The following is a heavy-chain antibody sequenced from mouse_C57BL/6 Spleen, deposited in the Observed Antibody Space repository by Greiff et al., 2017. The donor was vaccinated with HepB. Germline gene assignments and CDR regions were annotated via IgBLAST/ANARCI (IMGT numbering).Heavy chain of an antibody. CDR3: ARGGYYGSSGY. V-gene: IGHV1-26*01. CDR1: GYTFTDYY. Sequence: VQLQQSGPELVKPGASVKISCKASGYTFTDYYMNWVKQSHGKSLEWIGDINPNNGGTSYNQKFKGKATLTVDKSSSTAYMELRSLTSEDSAVYYCARGGYYGSSGYWGQGTTLTVSS. D-gene: IGHD1-1*01. CDR2: INPNNGGT. J-gene: IGHJ2*01.